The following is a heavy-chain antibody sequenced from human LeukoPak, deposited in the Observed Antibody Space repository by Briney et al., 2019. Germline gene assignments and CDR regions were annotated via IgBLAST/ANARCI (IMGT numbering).Heavy chain of an antibody. J-gene: IGHJ4*02. CDR1: GGTFSSYA. Sequence: SVKVSCKASGGTFSSYAISWVRQAPGQGLEWMGGIIPIFGTANYAQKFQGRVTITTDESTSTAYMELSSLRSEDTAVYYCARGKEDSPLWVGEPPYFDNWGQGTLVTVSS. D-gene: IGHD3-10*01. CDR3: ARGKEDSPLWVGEPPYFDN. V-gene: IGHV1-69*05. CDR2: IIPIFGTA.